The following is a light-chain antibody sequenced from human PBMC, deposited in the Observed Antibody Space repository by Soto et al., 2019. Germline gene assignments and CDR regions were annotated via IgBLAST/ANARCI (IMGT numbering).Light chain of an antibody. J-gene: IGKJ2*02. CDR1: QTICSS. V-gene: IGKV1-5*01. CDR3: QQHNDYTAGT. CDR2: DAT. Sequence: DIQMTQSPSTLSASVGDRVTITCRASQTICSSLACYQFKPGKAPKLLIFDATTLQTGVPSRFSGSGFGTEFTLTIAGLQPDDFATYYCQQHNDYTAGTFGQGTNLEIK.